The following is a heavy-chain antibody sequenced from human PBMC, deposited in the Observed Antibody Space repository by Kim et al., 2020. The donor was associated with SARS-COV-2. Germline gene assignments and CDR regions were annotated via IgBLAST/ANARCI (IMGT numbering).Heavy chain of an antibody. J-gene: IGHJ5*02. Sequence: SETLSLTCTVSGGSISSYYWSWIRQPPGKGLEWIGYIYYSGSTNYNPSLKTRVTISVDTSKNQFSLKLSSVTAADTAVYYCARSNHRSSGWYYTSNWFDPWSQGTLVTVSS. D-gene: IGHD6-19*01. CDR3: ARSNHRSSGWYYTSNWFDP. CDR2: IYYSGST. V-gene: IGHV4-59*01. CDR1: GGSISSYY.